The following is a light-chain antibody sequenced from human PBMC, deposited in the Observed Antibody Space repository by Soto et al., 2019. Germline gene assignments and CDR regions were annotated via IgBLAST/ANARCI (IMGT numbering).Light chain of an antibody. V-gene: IGKV4-1*01. CDR3: QQYYSSPWT. CDR2: WAS. Sequence: IVMTQSPASLAVSLGERATINCKSSQSVLYTSNGNNFLAWYQQKPGQPPNLLIYWASTRESVVPDRFSVSGSGTDFTLTISSLQAEDAAVYYCQQYYSSPWTFGQGTKVEIK. J-gene: IGKJ1*01. CDR1: QSVLYTSNGNNF.